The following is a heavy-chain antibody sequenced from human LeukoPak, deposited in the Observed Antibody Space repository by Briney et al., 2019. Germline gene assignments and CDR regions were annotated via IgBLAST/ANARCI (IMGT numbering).Heavy chain of an antibody. CDR1: GFSFSDYA. Sequence: GGSLRLSCAASGFSFSDYAMSWVRQAPARGPEWVSSIRGGGVTFYADSVKGRFTLSRDDSRSTVYLHLNNLRVEDTAIYYCAKANWVSNADAVWWGQGTQVTVSS. J-gene: IGHJ4*02. D-gene: IGHD1-1*01. CDR2: IRGGGVT. V-gene: IGHV3-23*01. CDR3: AKANWVSNADAVW.